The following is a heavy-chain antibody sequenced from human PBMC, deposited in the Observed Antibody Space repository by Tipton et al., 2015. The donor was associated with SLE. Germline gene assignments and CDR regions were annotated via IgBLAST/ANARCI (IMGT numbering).Heavy chain of an antibody. CDR2: IYYSGIT. D-gene: IGHD3-22*01. V-gene: IGHV4-61*01. CDR3: AGSPDSGGYPIFDY. Sequence: TLSLTCTVSGGSVSSGSFYWSWIRQPPGKGLEWIGYIYYSGITNYNPSLKSRVTMSVDTSKNQFSLKLSSMTAADTAVYYCAGSPDSGGYPIFDYWGQGSLVTVSS. CDR1: GGSVSSGSFY. J-gene: IGHJ4*02.